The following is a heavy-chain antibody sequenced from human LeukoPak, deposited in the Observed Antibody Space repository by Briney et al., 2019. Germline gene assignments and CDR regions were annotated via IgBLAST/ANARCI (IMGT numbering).Heavy chain of an antibody. Sequence: GGSLRLSCAVSGFTFSGFWMSWSRQAPGKGLEWVASINSDGSEGYYADVVKGRFTISRDNAKNSLYLQMNSLRAEDTAVYFCARERDTTVTTFYFDPWGQGTLVTVSS. V-gene: IGHV3-7*01. CDR2: INSDGSEG. CDR3: ARERDTTVTTFYFDP. J-gene: IGHJ5*02. D-gene: IGHD4-17*01. CDR1: GFTFSGFW.